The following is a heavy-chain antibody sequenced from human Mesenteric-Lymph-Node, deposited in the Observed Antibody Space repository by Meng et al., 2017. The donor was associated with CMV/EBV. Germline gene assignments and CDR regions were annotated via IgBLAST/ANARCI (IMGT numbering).Heavy chain of an antibody. D-gene: IGHD2-2*01. V-gene: IGHV3-74*01. CDR1: GFTFADYG. CDR3: ARRVVVPAAPYYFDS. J-gene: IGHJ4*02. CDR2: INSDGTST. Sequence: GGSLRLSCAASGFTFADYGMNWVRKAPGKGLVWVSRINSDGTSTNYADSVKGRFTISRDNAENTLYLQMNSLRAEDTAVYYCARRVVVPAAPYYFDSWGQGTLVTVSS.